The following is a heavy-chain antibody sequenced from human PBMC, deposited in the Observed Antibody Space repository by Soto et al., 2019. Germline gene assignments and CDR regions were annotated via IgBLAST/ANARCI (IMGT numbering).Heavy chain of an antibody. CDR1: GGSISSGGYY. CDR2: IYYSGST. CDR3: ARDRYGDFTDY. V-gene: IGHV4-31*03. D-gene: IGHD4-17*01. J-gene: IGHJ4*02. Sequence: SETLSLTCTFSGGSISSGGYYWSWIRQHPGKGLEWIGYIYYSGSTYYNPSLKSRVTISVDTSKNQFSLKLSSVTAADTAVYYCARDRYGDFTDYWGQGTLVTVSS.